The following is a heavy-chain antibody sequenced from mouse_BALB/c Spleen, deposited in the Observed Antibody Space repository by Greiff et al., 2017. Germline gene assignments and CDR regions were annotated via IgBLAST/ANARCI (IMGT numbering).Heavy chain of an antibody. J-gene: IGHJ2*01. CDR3: AKHGEIHYYGGLVVGYFDY. CDR2: IWGGGST. V-gene: IGHV2-6-5*01. CDR1: GFSLTDYG. Sequence: QVQLKQSGPGLVAPSQSLSITCTVSGFSLTDYGVSWIRQPPGKGLEWLGVIWGGGSTYYNSALKSRLSISKDNSKSHVFLKMNSLQTDDTAMYYCAKHGEIHYYGGLVVGYFDYWGQGTTLTVSS. D-gene: IGHD1-2*01.